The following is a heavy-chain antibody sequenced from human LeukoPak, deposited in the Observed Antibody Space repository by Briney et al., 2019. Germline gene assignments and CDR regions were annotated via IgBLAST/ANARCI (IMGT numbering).Heavy chain of an antibody. CDR1: GGSFSGYY. CDR2: INHSGST. CDR3: ARELYYYDSSGYYHQTVGFDY. J-gene: IGHJ4*02. D-gene: IGHD3-22*01. V-gene: IGHV4-34*01. Sequence: PSETLSLTCAVYGGSFSGYYWSWIRQPPGKGLEWIGEINHSGSTNYNPSLKSRVTISVDTSKNQFSLKLSSVTAADTAVYYCARELYYYDSSGYYHQTVGFDYWGQGTLVTVSS.